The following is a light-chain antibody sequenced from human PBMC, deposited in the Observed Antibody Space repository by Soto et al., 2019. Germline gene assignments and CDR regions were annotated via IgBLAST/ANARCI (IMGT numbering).Light chain of an antibody. J-gene: IGKJ4*01. Sequence: EIVMTQSPATLSVSPGERATLSCRAGKSISSNLAWYQLKPGQAPRLLIYGASTRATGIPARFSGSGSGTEFTLTITSLQFEDFAVYFCQQYNDGLTFGGGTKVEIK. CDR2: GAS. CDR1: KSISSN. CDR3: QQYNDGLT. V-gene: IGKV3-15*01.